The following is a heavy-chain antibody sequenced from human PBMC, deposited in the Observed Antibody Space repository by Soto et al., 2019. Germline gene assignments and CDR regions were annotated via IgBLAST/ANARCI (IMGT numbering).Heavy chain of an antibody. J-gene: IGHJ4*01. Sequence: PGGSLRLSCAASVFTFSNAWMNWVRQAPGKGLELVGLIKSKIHGGTIDYAAPVKGRFTISRDDSKNTLYLQMNSLETEDTAVYYCTTNGAVASLSTFDYWGQGTLVTVSS. CDR2: IKSKIHGGTI. CDR3: TTNGAVASLSTFDY. CDR1: VFTFSNAW. D-gene: IGHD6-19*01. V-gene: IGHV3-15*07.